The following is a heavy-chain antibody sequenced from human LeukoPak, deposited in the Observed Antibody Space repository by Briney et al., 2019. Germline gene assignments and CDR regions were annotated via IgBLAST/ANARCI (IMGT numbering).Heavy chain of an antibody. J-gene: IGHJ6*02. Sequence: ASVKVSCKASGYTFTGYYMHWVRQAPGQGLAWMGWINPNSGGTNYAQKFQGRVTMTRDTSISTAYMELSRLRSDDTAVYYCARSAMVYYYYGMDVWGQGTTVTVSS. CDR1: GYTFTGYY. CDR3: ARSAMVYYYYGMDV. D-gene: IGHD4/OR15-4a*01. CDR2: INPNSGGT. V-gene: IGHV1-2*02.